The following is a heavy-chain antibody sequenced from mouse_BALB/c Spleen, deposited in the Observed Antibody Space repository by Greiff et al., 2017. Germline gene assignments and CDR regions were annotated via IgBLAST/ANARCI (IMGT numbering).Heavy chain of an antibody. J-gene: IGHJ2*01. CDR1: GYTFSSYW. CDR2: ILPGSGST. D-gene: IGHD2-14*01. CDR3: ARRGYDVEYYFDY. Sequence: SGAELMKPGASVKISCKATGYTFSSYWIEWVKQRPGHGLEWIGEILPGSGSTNYNEKFKGKATFTADTSSNTAYMQLSSLTSEDSAVYYCARRGYDVEYYFDYWGQGTTLTDSS. V-gene: IGHV1-9*01.